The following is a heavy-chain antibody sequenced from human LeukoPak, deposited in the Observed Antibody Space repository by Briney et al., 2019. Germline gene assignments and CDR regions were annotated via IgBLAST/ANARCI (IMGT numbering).Heavy chain of an antibody. D-gene: IGHD6-19*01. J-gene: IGHJ4*02. V-gene: IGHV1-2*04. CDR3: ARARRSSGWYYFDY. CDR1: GYTFTGYY. Sequence: ASVKVSCKASGYTFTGYYMHWVRQDPGQGLGCMGWINPNSGGTNYAQEFQGWVTMSSDTFISTAYMELSRLRSDDTAVYYCARARRSSGWYYFDYWGQGTLVTVSS. CDR2: INPNSGGT.